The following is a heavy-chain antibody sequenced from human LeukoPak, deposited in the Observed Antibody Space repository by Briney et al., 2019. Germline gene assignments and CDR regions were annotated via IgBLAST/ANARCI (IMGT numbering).Heavy chain of an antibody. D-gene: IGHD1-26*01. CDR2: IKQDGSEK. CDR1: GLTFSSYW. J-gene: IGHJ4*02. CDR3: ARGLSRSYYEGELDY. V-gene: IGHV3-7*01. Sequence: GGSLRLSCAASGLTFSSYWMSWVRQAPGKGLEWVANIKQDGSEKYYVDSVKGRFTISRDNAKNSLYLQMNSLRAEDTAVYYCARGLSRSYYEGELDYWGQGTVVTVSS.